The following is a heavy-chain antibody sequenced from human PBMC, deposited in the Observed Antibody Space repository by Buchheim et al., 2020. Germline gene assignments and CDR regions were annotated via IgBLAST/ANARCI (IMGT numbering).Heavy chain of an antibody. J-gene: IGHJ6*02. CDR2: INPIHGIA. V-gene: IGHV1-69*04. D-gene: IGHD4-11*01. CDR1: GGTFSSYA. CDR3: ARDLRCSDSNYGLGYYYYGMDV. Sequence: QVQLVQSGAEVKKPGYSVKVSCKASGGTFSSYAISWVRQAPGQGLEWMGRINPIHGIANYAQKFQGRLTINADKSTSKAYMELSSLRSEDTAVYYCARDLRCSDSNYGLGYYYYGMDVWGQGTT.